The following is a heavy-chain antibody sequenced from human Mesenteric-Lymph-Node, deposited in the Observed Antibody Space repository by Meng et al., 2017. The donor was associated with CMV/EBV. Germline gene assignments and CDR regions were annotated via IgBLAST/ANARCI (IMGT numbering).Heavy chain of an antibody. D-gene: IGHD6-13*01. CDR3: ARMRLGAVVSYYFDY. CDR2: IKQDGSEK. J-gene: IGHJ4*02. V-gene: IGHV3-7*01. CDR1: GFTFSTHW. Sequence: GESLKISCAASGFTFSTHWMSWVRQAPGKGLEWVANIKQDGSEKYYVDSVKGRFTISRDNAKNSLYLQMSSLRVEDTAVYYCARMRLGAVVSYYFDYWGQGTLVTVSS.